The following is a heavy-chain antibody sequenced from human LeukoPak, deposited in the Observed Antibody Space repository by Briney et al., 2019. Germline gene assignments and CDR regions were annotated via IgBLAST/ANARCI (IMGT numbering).Heavy chain of an antibody. D-gene: IGHD1-14*01. J-gene: IGHJ4*02. V-gene: IGHV3-30*02. CDR2: MGYEGIHK. Sequence: GGSLRLSCAASGFTFNNFGMHWVPQAPGKGLEWVAFMGYEGIHKYYADSVKGRFTISKDNSKATLYLQMNSLRPEDTAVYYCAKDLHGGYSSDYWGQGTLVTVSS. CDR1: GFTFNNFG. CDR3: AKDLHGGYSSDY.